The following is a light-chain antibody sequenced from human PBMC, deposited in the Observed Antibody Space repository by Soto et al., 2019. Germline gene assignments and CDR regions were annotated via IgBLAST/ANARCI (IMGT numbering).Light chain of an antibody. V-gene: IGKV1-9*01. J-gene: IGKJ4*01. CDR3: QQLNGYQLT. Sequence: DIQLTQSPSFLSASAGDRVTITCRASQGISTYLAWYQQKPGKAPKLLIYSASTLHSGVPSRFSGSGSGTEFTLTINSLQPEDFATYYCQQLNGYQLTFGGGTKVEIK. CDR2: SAS. CDR1: QGISTY.